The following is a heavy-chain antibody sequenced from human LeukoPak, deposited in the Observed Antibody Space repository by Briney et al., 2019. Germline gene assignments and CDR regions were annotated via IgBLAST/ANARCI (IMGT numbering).Heavy chain of an antibody. J-gene: IGHJ4*02. CDR1: GYTFTNYD. Sequence: ASVKVSCKASGYTFTNYDIAWVRQAPGQGLEWMGWISTYNGNTDYKRTLQGRVIMTTDTSTSTAYMELRSLRSDDTAVYYCARDRNSLDYWGQGTLVTVSS. CDR3: ARDRNSLDY. D-gene: IGHD1-7*01. CDR2: ISTYNGNT. V-gene: IGHV1-18*01.